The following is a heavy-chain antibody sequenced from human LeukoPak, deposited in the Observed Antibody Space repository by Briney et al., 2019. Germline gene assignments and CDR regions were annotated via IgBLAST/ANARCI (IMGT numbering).Heavy chain of an antibody. Sequence: GGSLRLSCAVSGFTFSSYGMHWVRQAPGKGLEWVAFIRYDGSNKYYADSVKGRFTISRDNSKNTLYLQMNSLRAEDTAVYYCAKGLTRYCSSTSCYGEDAFDIWGQGTMVTVSS. CDR2: IRYDGSNK. CDR1: GFTFSSYG. J-gene: IGHJ3*02. V-gene: IGHV3-30*02. D-gene: IGHD2-2*01. CDR3: AKGLTRYCSSTSCYGEDAFDI.